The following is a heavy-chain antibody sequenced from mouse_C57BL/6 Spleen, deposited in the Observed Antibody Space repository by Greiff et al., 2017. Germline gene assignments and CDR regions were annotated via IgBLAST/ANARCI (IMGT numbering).Heavy chain of an antibody. Sequence: EVKLVESGGGLVQPKGSLKLSCAASGFSFNTYAMNWVRQAPGKGLEWVARIRSKSNNYATYYADSVKDRFTISRDDSESMLYLHMNNLKTQITAMYYCVREGSFVYCSSPSYSFFDVWGTGTTVTVSS. CDR1: GFSFNTYA. D-gene: IGHD1-1*01. V-gene: IGHV10-1*01. CDR2: IRSKSNNYAT. J-gene: IGHJ1*03. CDR3: VREGSFVYCSSPSYSFFDV.